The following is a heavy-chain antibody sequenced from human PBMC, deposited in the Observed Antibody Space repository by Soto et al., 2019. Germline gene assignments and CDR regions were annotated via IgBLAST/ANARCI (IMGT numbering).Heavy chain of an antibody. V-gene: IGHV4-59*08. CDR3: ASLRDYYDSSGANDY. D-gene: IGHD3-22*01. CDR2: IFYFGST. J-gene: IGHJ4*02. CDR1: GGSISSYY. Sequence: PSETLSLTCTVSGGSISSYYWSWIRQTPGKGLEWIGYIFYFGSTNYNPSLKSRVTLSIDTSKNQLSLKLSSVTAADTAVYYCASLRDYYDSSGANDYWGQGTLVTVSS.